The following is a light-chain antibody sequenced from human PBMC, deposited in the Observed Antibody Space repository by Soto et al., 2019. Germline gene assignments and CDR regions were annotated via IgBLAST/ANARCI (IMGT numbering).Light chain of an antibody. CDR1: QSIGAS. J-gene: IGKJ4*01. Sequence: IQMTQSPSTLYASVGDRVTITCRASQSIGASLAWFQQKPGKAPNLLMYKASSLESGVPSRFSGSGSGTEFTLTISTLQPDDFATYYCQQYNRSPLTFGGGTKVEIK. CDR3: QQYNRSPLT. CDR2: KAS. V-gene: IGKV1-5*03.